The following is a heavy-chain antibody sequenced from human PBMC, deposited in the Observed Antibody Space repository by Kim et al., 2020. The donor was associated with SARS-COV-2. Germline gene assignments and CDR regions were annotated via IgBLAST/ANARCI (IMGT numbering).Heavy chain of an antibody. Sequence: YADTGKGRFTISGDNSKNTLYLKMNSLRAEDTAVYYWARSRCSGGSCYDYWGQGTLVTVSS. J-gene: IGHJ4*02. CDR3: ARSRCSGGSCYDY. D-gene: IGHD2-15*01. V-gene: IGHV3-66*01.